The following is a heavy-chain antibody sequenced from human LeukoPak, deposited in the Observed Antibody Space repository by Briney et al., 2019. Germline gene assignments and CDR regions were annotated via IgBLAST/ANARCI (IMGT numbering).Heavy chain of an antibody. CDR1: GFTFSSYA. CDR3: ARKPLSGGYGGTIDY. Sequence: GGSLRLSCVASGFTFSSYAMSWVRQAPGKGLEWVSAIIGSGGNTYEADSVKGRFTISRDNAKNTLYLRMNSLRAEDTAIYYCARKPLSGGYGGTIDYWGQGTLVAVSS. CDR2: IIGSGGNT. V-gene: IGHV3-23*01. J-gene: IGHJ4*02. D-gene: IGHD5-12*01.